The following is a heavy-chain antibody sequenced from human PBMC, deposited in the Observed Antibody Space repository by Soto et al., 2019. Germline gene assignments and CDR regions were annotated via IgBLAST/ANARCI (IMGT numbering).Heavy chain of an antibody. Sequence: EVHLLESGGGLVQPGGSLRLSCAASGFTFNNYVMSWLRQAPGRGPEWVASINANGRSADYADSVKGRFTISRDNSRSTLHLQMNSLRAEDTAIYHCVKDVLGRTMGWFDPWGRGTLLTVSS. CDR1: GFTFNNYV. D-gene: IGHD3-10*01. CDR3: VKDVLGRTMGWFDP. CDR2: INANGRSA. J-gene: IGHJ5*02. V-gene: IGHV3-23*01.